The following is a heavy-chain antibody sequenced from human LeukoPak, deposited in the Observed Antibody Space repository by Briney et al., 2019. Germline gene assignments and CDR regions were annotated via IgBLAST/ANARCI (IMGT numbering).Heavy chain of an antibody. V-gene: IGHV1-46*01. CDR3: ARDFFHGHCSGLTCFLLDS. J-gene: IGHJ4*02. D-gene: IGHD2-15*01. CDR1: GYTFTSYY. Sequence: ASAKVSCKASGYTFTSYYMHWVRHAPGQGLEWMGIINPSGGSTSYAQKFQGRVTLTRDTSTNTAYMELRSLRPDDTAVYYCARDFFHGHCSGLTCFLLDSWGQGSLVAVSS. CDR2: INPSGGST.